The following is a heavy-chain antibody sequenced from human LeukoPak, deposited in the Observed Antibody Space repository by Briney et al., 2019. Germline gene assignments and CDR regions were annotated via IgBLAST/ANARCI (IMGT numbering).Heavy chain of an antibody. CDR3: ARQGYTSGQGLRNNWFDP. D-gene: IGHD6-19*01. Sequence: SETLSLTCTVSGGTISSSSFYWVWIRQPPGKELEWIGTIFYSGSTYYNPSLKSRVTMSVDTSKNQFSLNLSPVTAADTAVYYCARQGYTSGQGLRNNWFDPRGQGTLVTVSP. V-gene: IGHV4-39*01. CDR2: IFYSGST. J-gene: IGHJ5*02. CDR1: GGTISSSSFY.